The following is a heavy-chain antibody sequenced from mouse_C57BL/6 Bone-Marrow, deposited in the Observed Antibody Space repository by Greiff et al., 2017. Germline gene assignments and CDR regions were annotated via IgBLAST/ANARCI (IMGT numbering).Heavy chain of an antibody. V-gene: IGHV14-4*01. CDR1: GFNIKDDY. J-gene: IGHJ2*01. D-gene: IGHD1-1*01. CDR2: IDPENGDT. CDR3: TTPVYYYGSRRFDY. Sequence: DVKLVESGAELVRPGASVKLSCTASGFNIKDDYMHWVKQRPEQGLEWIGWIDPENGDTEYASKFQGKATITADTSSNTAYLQLSSLTSEDTAVYYCTTPVYYYGSRRFDYWGQGTTLTVSS.